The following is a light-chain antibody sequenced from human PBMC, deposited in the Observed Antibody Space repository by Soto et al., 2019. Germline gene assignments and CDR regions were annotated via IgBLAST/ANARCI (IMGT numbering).Light chain of an antibody. CDR1: GSDVGGYNY. V-gene: IGLV2-14*01. Sequence: QSALTQPASVSGSPRQSITISCTGTGSDVGGYNYVAWYQQHPGKAPKLMIYEVTKRPSGVSNRFSGSKSGNTASLTISGLQPEEEADYYCSSYTSSTTLVFGTGTKVTVL. CDR2: EVT. J-gene: IGLJ1*01. CDR3: SSYTSSTTLV.